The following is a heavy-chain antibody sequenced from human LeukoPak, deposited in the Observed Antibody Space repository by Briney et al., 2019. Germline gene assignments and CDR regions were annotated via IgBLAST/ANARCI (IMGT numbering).Heavy chain of an antibody. CDR2: ISSSSSYI. CDR1: GFTLRSYT. CDR3: ARDRSMIADAFDI. J-gene: IGHJ3*02. Sequence: GGSLRLSCAASGFTLRSYTMNWVRQAPGKGLEWVSSISSSSSYIYYADSVKGRFTISRDNAKNSLYLQMNSLRAEDTAVYYCARDRSMIADAFDIWGQGTMVTVSS. D-gene: IGHD3-22*01. V-gene: IGHV3-21*01.